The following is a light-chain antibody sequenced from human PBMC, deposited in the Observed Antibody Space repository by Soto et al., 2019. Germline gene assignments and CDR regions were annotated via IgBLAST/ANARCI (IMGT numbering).Light chain of an antibody. V-gene: IGLV1-44*01. CDR2: SNN. CDR3: SAWDDSLKGGL. Sequence: QSVLTQPPSASGTPGQRVTISCSGSNSNVGNNTVNWYQQLPGTAPKLLIESNNERPSGVPDRFSGSKSATSASLAISGLQSEDEADYYCSAWDDSLKGGLFGGGTKLTVL. CDR1: NSNVGNNT. J-gene: IGLJ3*02.